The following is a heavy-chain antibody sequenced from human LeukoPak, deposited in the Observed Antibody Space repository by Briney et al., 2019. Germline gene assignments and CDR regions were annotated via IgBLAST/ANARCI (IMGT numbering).Heavy chain of an antibody. CDR2: ISSSSSTI. D-gene: IGHD2-2*02. CDR1: GFTFSGSA. J-gene: IGHJ5*02. Sequence: GGSLRLSCAASGFTFSGSAMHWVRQASGKGLEWVSYISSSSSTIYYADSVKGRFTISRDNAKNSLYLQMNSLRAEDTAVYYCAVVVPAAIHGGCFDPWGQGTLVTVSS. V-gene: IGHV3-48*01. CDR3: AVVVPAAIHGGCFDP.